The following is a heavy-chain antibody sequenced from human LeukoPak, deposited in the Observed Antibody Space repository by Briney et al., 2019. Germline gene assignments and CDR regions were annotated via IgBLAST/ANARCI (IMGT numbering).Heavy chain of an antibody. D-gene: IGHD3-9*01. CDR3: ARDLLYYDILTGYYPLGGGDYYGMDV. Sequence: GGSLRLSCAASGFTVSSNYMSWVRQAPGKGPEWVSVIYSGGSTYYADSVKGRFTISRDNSKNTLYLQMNSLRAEDTAVYYCARDLLYYDILTGYYPLGGGDYYGMDVWGKGTTVTVSS. J-gene: IGHJ6*04. CDR1: GFTVSSNY. V-gene: IGHV3-53*01. CDR2: IYSGGST.